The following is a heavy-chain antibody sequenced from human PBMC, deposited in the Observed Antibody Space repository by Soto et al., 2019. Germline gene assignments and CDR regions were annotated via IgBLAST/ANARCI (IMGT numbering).Heavy chain of an antibody. CDR2: IYYSGST. J-gene: IGHJ4*02. Sequence: QVQLQESGPGLVKPSETLSLTCTVSGGSISSYYWSWIRQPPGKGLEWIGYIYYSGSTNYNPSLXKXAXIXXDTSKTPPTPDLSSVPAADTAVYYCASRYGSSFGHWGQGALVTVSS. CDR3: ASRYGSSFGH. CDR1: GGSISSYY. D-gene: IGHD5-18*01. V-gene: IGHV4-59*08.